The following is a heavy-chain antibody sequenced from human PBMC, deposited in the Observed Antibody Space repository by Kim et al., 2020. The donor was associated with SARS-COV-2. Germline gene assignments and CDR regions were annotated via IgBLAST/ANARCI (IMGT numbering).Heavy chain of an antibody. J-gene: IGHJ4*02. CDR2: INAGNGNT. D-gene: IGHD2-21*02. V-gene: IGHV1-3*01. CDR3: ARDRCGGDCDDDYFDY. Sequence: ASVKVSCKASGYTFTTYIIHWVRQAPGQRLEWMGWINAGNGNTKYSQKIQDRVTITSDTSASTAYMELSSLRSEDSAIYFCARDRCGGDCDDDYFDYWAQGTLVTVSS. CDR1: GYTFTTYI.